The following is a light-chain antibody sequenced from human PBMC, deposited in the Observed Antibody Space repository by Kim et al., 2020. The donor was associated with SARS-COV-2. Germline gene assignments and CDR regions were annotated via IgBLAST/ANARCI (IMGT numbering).Light chain of an antibody. J-gene: IGKJ5*01. Sequence: LSVSPGASPTLSSRASQSVSSYLAWYQQRPGQAPRLLIHDASTRATGIPARCSGSGSGTDFTLTISRLEPEDSAVYYCQQRSNWPFGQGTRVEIK. V-gene: IGKV3-11*01. CDR3: QQRSNWP. CDR2: DAS. CDR1: QSVSSY.